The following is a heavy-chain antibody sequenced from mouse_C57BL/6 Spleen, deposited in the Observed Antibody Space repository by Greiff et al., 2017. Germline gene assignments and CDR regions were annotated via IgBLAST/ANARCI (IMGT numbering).Heavy chain of an antibody. CDR3: ARRSNFYAMDY. D-gene: IGHD2-5*01. CDR2: IDPSDSYT. V-gene: IGHV1-69*01. Sequence: QVQLQQPGAELVMPGASVKLSCKASGYTFTSYWMHWVKQRPGQGLEWIGEIDPSDSYTNYNQKFKGKSTLTVYKSSSTAYMQLSSLTSEDSAVYYCARRSNFYAMDYWGQGTSVTVSS. J-gene: IGHJ4*01. CDR1: GYTFTSYW.